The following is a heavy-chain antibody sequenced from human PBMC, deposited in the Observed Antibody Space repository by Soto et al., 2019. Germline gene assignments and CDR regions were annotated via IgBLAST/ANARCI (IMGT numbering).Heavy chain of an antibody. J-gene: IGHJ4*02. CDR2: MSGTGGST. D-gene: IGHD6-19*01. CDR3: TKAVFSSGWSPSYFDY. V-gene: IGHV3-23*01. Sequence: EVQLLESGGGLVQPGRSLRLSCAASGFTFSSYAMNWVRQAPGKGLEWVSAMSGTGGSTYYAASVKGRFTISRDNSENTPYLQTNSLRVEATAVFYCTKAVFSSGWSPSYFDYWCQGTLVTGSS. CDR1: GFTFSSYA.